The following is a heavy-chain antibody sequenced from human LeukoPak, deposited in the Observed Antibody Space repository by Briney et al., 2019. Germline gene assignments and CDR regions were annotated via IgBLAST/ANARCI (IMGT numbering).Heavy chain of an antibody. D-gene: IGHD3-22*01. J-gene: IGHJ4*02. Sequence: ASVKVSCKVSGYTFSSYGISWVRQAPGQGLEWMGWISAYNGNTEYAQKVQGRVTMTTDTSTNTAYMELRSLRSDDTAVYYCATSYHYDSSGYPNYFDYWGQGTLVTVSS. CDR1: GYTFSSYG. CDR3: ATSYHYDSSGYPNYFDY. CDR2: ISAYNGNT. V-gene: IGHV1-18*01.